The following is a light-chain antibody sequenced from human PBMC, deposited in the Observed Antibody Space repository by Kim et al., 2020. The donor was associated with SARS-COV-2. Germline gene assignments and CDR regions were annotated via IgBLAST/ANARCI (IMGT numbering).Light chain of an antibody. V-gene: IGKV3-11*01. CDR3: QHRSNWPSLT. CDR2: DAS. J-gene: IGKJ4*01. Sequence: APGERATLSGRASQSVSSSLVWYQQNPGQAPRLLIYDASNRATGIPARFSGSGSGTDFTLTISSLEPEDFAVYYCQHRSNWPSLTFGGGTKVEI. CDR1: QSVSSS.